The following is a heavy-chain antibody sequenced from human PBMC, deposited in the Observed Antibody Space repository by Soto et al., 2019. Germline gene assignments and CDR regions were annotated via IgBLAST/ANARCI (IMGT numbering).Heavy chain of an antibody. D-gene: IGHD2-21*02. J-gene: IGHJ6*02. V-gene: IGHV3-21*01. CDR2: IGRRSDI. CDR1: GFSFSTYS. Sequence: GGSLRLSCEASGFSFSTYSMHWVRQAPGKGLERVSSIGRRSDIYYADSVKGRFTISRDNAKNSVSLQMNSLRDEDTAVYYCAREETAWPLAYGLDVWGQGTTVTVSS. CDR3: AREETAWPLAYGLDV.